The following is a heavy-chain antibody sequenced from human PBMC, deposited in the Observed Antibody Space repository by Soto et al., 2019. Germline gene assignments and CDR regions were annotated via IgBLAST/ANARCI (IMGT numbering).Heavy chain of an antibody. D-gene: IGHD4-17*01. J-gene: IGHJ6*03. CDR3: VGDDDGDPTSSYSMDG. Sequence: HPGGSLRLSCTASGFSFGDYAMSWFRQAPGKGLEWVGFIRSKAYGGTTEYAASVKGRFTISRDDSKSIAYLQMNSLKTEDTAVYFCVGDDDGDPTSSYSMDGGAKGTTFT. CDR1: GFSFGDYA. CDR2: IRSKAYGGTT. V-gene: IGHV3-49*03.